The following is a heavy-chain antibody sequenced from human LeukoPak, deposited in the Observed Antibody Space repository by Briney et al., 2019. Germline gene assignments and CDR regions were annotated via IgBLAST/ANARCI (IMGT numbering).Heavy chain of an antibody. CDR2: IYYSSST. J-gene: IGHJ4*02. CDR1: GGSFSRCSYY. CDR3: ASRKLLAYCGGDCYSFDY. D-gene: IGHD2-21*02. V-gene: IGHV4-39*01. Sequence: PSETLSLTCTVSGGSFSRCSYYWGWIRQPPGKGLEWNGCIYYSSSTYYNPSLKSRVAISVDTSKNQFSLKLSSVTAADTAVYYCASRKLLAYCGGDCYSFDYWGQGTLVTVSS.